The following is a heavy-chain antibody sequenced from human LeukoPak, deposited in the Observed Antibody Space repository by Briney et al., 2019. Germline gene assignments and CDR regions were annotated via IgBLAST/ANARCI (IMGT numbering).Heavy chain of an antibody. CDR2: ISGSGGST. CDR1: GLTFSSYA. J-gene: IGHJ4*02. V-gene: IGHV3-23*01. CDR3: AKDLGYGDYVVYDY. Sequence: GGSLRLSCAASGLTFSSYAMSWVRQAPGKGLEWVSAISGSGGSTYYADSVKGRFTISRDNSKNTLYLQMNSLRAEDTAVYYCAKDLGYGDYVVYDYWGQGTLVTVSS. D-gene: IGHD4-17*01.